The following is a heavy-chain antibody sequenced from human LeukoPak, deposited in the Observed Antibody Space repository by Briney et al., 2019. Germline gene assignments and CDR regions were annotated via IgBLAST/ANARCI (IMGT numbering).Heavy chain of an antibody. V-gene: IGHV1-69*04. CDR3: ASLMITFGGVIAKPGDAFDI. CDR2: IIPILGIA. Sequence: ASVKVSCKASGGTFSSYAISWVRQAPGQGLEWMGRIIPILGIANYAQKFQGRVTITADKSTSAAYVELSSLRSEDTAVYYCASLMITFGGVIAKPGDAFDIWGQGTMVTVSS. D-gene: IGHD3-16*02. CDR1: GGTFSSYA. J-gene: IGHJ3*02.